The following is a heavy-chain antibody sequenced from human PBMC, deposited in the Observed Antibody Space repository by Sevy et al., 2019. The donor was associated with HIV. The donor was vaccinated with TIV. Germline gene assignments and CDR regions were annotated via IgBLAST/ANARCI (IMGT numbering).Heavy chain of an antibody. V-gene: IGHV3-30*04. CDR2: TSYDGSHK. CDR3: ARGENDDEFFQY. D-gene: IGHD1-26*01. J-gene: IGHJ1*01. CDR1: GFIFSNFA. Sequence: GGSLRLSCTVSGFIFSNFAMHWVRQAPGRGREGGAVTSYDGSHKYYADSVKGRFTVSRDNSRNILPLEMSSLTRDDTAVYYCARGENDDEFFQYWGQGTLVTVSS.